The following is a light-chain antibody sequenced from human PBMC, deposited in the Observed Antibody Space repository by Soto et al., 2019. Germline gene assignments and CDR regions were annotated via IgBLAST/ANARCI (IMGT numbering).Light chain of an antibody. CDR1: ESLGSSY. CDR2: DAS. Sequence: EIVLTQSPGTLSLSPGDRATLSCRANESLGSSYLAWYQQKPGQAPRLLIYDASNRATGIPARFSGSGSGTDFTLTISSLEPEDFAVYYCQQRSNWPPITFGQGTRLEIK. V-gene: IGKV3-11*01. J-gene: IGKJ5*01. CDR3: QQRSNWPPIT.